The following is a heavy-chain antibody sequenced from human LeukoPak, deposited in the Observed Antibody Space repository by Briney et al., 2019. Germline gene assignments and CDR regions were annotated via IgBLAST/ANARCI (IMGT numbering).Heavy chain of an antibody. D-gene: IGHD1-26*01. CDR2: ISSSSSYI. Sequence: PGGSLRLSCAASGFTFSSYSMNWVRQAPGKGLEWVSSISSSSSYIYYADSVKGRFTTSRDNAKNSLYLQMNSLRAEDTAVYYCASIVGATSYFDYWGQGTLVTVSS. CDR3: ASIVGATSYFDY. CDR1: GFTFSSYS. J-gene: IGHJ4*02. V-gene: IGHV3-21*01.